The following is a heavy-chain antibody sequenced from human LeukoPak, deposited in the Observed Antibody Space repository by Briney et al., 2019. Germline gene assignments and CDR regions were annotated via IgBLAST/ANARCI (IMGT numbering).Heavy chain of an antibody. Sequence: ASVKVSCKASGYTFTSYYMHWVRQAPGQGLEWMGIINPSGGSTSYAQKFQGRVTMTRDTSTSTAYMELSSLRSEDTAVYYCARAMGTAMVTGGYYFDYWGQGTLVTVSS. J-gene: IGHJ4*02. CDR2: INPSGGST. D-gene: IGHD5-18*01. CDR1: GYTFTSYY. CDR3: ARAMGTAMVTGGYYFDY. V-gene: IGHV1-46*01.